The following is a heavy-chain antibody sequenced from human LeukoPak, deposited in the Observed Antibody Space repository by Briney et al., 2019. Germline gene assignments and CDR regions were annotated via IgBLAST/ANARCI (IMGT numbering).Heavy chain of an antibody. J-gene: IGHJ5*02. D-gene: IGHD2-15*01. CDR3: AKDEAPYCSGGSCYSWRWFDP. CDR1: GFTVSSNY. Sequence: PGGSLRLSCAASGFTVSSNYMSWVRQAPGKGLEWVSAISGSGGSTYYADSVKGRFTISRDNSKNTLYLQMNSLRAEDTAVYYCAKDEAPYCSGGSCYSWRWFDPWGQGTLVTVSS. V-gene: IGHV3-23*01. CDR2: ISGSGGST.